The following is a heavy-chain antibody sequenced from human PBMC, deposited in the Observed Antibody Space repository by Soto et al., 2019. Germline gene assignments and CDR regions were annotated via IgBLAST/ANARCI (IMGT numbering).Heavy chain of an antibody. D-gene: IGHD1-1*01. CDR2: ISGSGGST. CDR3: AKDPGTTGTTGWFDP. Sequence: PGGSLRLSCAASGFTFSSYAMSWVRQAPGKGLEWVSAISGSGGSTYYADSVRGRFTISRDNSKNTLYLQMNSLRAEDTAVYYCAKDPGTTGTTGWFDPWGQGTLVTVSS. J-gene: IGHJ5*02. V-gene: IGHV3-23*01. CDR1: GFTFSSYA.